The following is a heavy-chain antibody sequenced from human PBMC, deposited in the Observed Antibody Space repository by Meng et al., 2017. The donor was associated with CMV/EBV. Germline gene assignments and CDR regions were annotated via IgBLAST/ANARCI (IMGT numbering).Heavy chain of an antibody. D-gene: IGHD2-2*01. Sequence: ASVKVSCKASGYTFTSYDINWVRQATGQGLEWMGWMNPNSGNTGYAQKFQGRVTITRNTSISTAYMELSSLRSEDTAVYYCARGLERGPYCSSTSCYENWFDPWGQGTLVTVSS. CDR2: MNPNSGNT. J-gene: IGHJ5*02. CDR1: GYTFTSYD. CDR3: ARGLERGPYCSSTSCYENWFDP. V-gene: IGHV1-8*03.